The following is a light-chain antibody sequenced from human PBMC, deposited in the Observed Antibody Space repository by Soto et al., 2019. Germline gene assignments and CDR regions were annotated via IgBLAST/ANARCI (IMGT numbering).Light chain of an antibody. V-gene: IGKV3-20*01. CDR2: GAS. Sequence: EIVLTQSPGTLSLSPGERATLSCRASQSFSSTYLAWYQQKPGQAPRLLIYGASSRATGIPDRFSGGGSGIDFSLTISRLDPEDFAVYYCQQYSSSPITFGQGTRLEIK. J-gene: IGKJ5*01. CDR3: QQYSSSPIT. CDR1: QSFSSTY.